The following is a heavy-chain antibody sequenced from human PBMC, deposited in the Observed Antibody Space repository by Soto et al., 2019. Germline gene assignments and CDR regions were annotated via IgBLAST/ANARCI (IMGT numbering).Heavy chain of an antibody. CDR2: IYHSGNT. J-gene: IGHJ3*02. Sequence: SETLSLTCSVSGGSISSGGYYWSWIRQLPGKDLEWIGYIYHSGNTYYNSSLKSRLTIPVDTSKNQFSLRLTSVTAADTAVYYCARVGISSSDAFDIWGQGTMVTVS. CDR3: ARVGISSSDAFDI. CDR1: GGSISSGGYY. D-gene: IGHD6-6*01. V-gene: IGHV4-31*03.